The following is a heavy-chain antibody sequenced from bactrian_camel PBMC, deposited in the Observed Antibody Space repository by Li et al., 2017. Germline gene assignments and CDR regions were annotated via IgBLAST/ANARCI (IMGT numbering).Heavy chain of an antibody. CDR3: ATLTFNFETRDQCKADR. V-gene: IGHV3S53*01. J-gene: IGHJ4*01. CDR2: LSSGGVK. D-gene: IGHD4*01. Sequence: HVQLVESGGGSVQAGGSLKLSCSASGFSFIGDDMAWYRQAPGSECELVATLSSGGVKTYADSVKGRFTTTFDGTENILYLQMNSLKPEDTAVYYCATLTFNFETRDQCKADRWGQGTQVTVS. CDR1: GFSFIGDD.